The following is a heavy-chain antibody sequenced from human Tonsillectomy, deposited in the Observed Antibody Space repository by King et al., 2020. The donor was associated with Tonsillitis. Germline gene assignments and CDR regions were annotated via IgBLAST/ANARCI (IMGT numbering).Heavy chain of an antibody. J-gene: IGHJ4*02. D-gene: IGHD1-26*01. Sequence: QLVQSGGGVVQPGGSLRLSCAASGFTFKNYAMHWVRQAPGKGLEWVAIISYDGTNKFYPDSVKGRFTISRDSSKNTLYLQVNSLRAEDTAVYYCARDRGSWVLDIDYWGQGTLVTVSS. CDR1: GFTFKNYA. V-gene: IGHV3-30*04. CDR2: ISYDGTNK. CDR3: ARDRGSWVLDIDY.